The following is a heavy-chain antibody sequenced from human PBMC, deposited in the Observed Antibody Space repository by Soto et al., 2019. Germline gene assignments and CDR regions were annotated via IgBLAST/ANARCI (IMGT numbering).Heavy chain of an antibody. Sequence: SETLSLTCSVSGDSIRGGGHYWNWIRQFPGKGLEWIGYVYHSGSTHYNPSLRGRLTISIDTSKNQFSLRLISVTAADTALYYCARDTGLAPTVWGYWGHGTQVTVSS. CDR1: GDSIRGGGHY. CDR3: ARDTGLAPTVWGY. D-gene: IGHD7-27*01. V-gene: IGHV4-31*03. CDR2: VYHSGST. J-gene: IGHJ4*03.